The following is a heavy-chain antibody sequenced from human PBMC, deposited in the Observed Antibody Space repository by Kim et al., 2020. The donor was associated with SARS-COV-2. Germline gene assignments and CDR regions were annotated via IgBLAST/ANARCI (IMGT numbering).Heavy chain of an antibody. CDR1: GGSFSGYY. CDR2: INHSGST. J-gene: IGHJ4*02. V-gene: IGHV4-34*01. Sequence: SETLSLTCAVYGGSFSGYYWSWIRQPPGKGLEWIGEINHSGSTNYNPSLKSRVTISVDTSKNQFSLKLSSVTAADTAVYYCARFLSMLVRDYFDYWGQGTLVTVSS. D-gene: IGHD3-10*01. CDR3: ARFLSMLVRDYFDY.